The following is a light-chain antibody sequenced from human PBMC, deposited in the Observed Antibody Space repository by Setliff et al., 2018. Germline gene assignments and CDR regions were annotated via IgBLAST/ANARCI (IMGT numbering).Light chain of an antibody. CDR1: SSDVGRYNF. CDR2: DVT. CDR3: CSYADTYISV. Sequence: STVSGSPGQSVTISCTGTSSDVGRYNFVSWYQQHPGKAPKLIIYDVTKRPSGVPDRFSGSKSGNTASLTISGLQAEDEADYSCCSYADTYISVFGTGTKVTVL. V-gene: IGLV2-11*01. J-gene: IGLJ1*01.